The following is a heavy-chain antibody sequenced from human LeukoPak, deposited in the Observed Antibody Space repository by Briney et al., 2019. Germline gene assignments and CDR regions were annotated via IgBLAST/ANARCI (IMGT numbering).Heavy chain of an antibody. J-gene: IGHJ4*02. D-gene: IGHD2-15*01. Sequence: PGGSLRLSCAASAFTFSSYAMSWVRQAPGKGLEWVSGTSTSGGSTYHADSVKGRFTISRDNSKNTLSLQMTSLRAEDTAVYYCATARGGYWGQGTLVTVSS. CDR1: AFTFSSYA. V-gene: IGHV3-23*01. CDR3: ATARGGY. CDR2: TSTSGGST.